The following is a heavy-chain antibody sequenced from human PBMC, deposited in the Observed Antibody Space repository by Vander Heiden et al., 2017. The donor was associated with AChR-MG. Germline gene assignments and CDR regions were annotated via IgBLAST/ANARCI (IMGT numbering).Heavy chain of an antibody. CDR2: ISYDGSNK. J-gene: IGHJ4*02. Sequence: QVQLVESGGGVVQPGRSLRLSCAASGFPFSSYGMHWVRQAPGKGLEWVAVISYDGSNKYYADSVKGRFTISRDNSKNTLYLQMNSLRAEDTAVYYCAKVSTYYAYYFDYWGQGTLVTVSS. CDR3: AKVSTYYAYYFDY. V-gene: IGHV3-30*18. CDR1: GFPFSSYG. D-gene: IGHD3-3*01.